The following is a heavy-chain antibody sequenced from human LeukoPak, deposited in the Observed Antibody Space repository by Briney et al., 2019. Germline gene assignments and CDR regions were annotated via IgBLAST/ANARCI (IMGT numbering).Heavy chain of an antibody. CDR3: ARLNYNWKTFDY. J-gene: IGHJ4*02. CDR2: IDPSDSYT. CDR1: GYSFTSYW. Sequence: GESLKISCKGSGYSFTSYWISWVRQMPGKGLEWMGRIDPSDSYTNYSPSFQGHVSISADKSISTAYLQWNSLKASDTAMYYCARLNYNWKTFDYWGQGTLVTVSS. V-gene: IGHV5-10-1*01. D-gene: IGHD1-1*01.